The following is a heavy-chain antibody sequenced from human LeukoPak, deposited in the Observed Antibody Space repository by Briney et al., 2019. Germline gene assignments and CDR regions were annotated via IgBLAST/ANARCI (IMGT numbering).Heavy chain of an antibody. D-gene: IGHD5-12*01. J-gene: IGHJ6*02. CDR1: GFTFSSYA. CDR3: ARDGYSGYYYYGMDV. Sequence: GGSLRLSCAASGFTFSSYAMSWVRQAPGKGLGWVSAISSSGSTIYYADSVKGRFTISRDNAKNSLYLQMNSLRAEDTAVYYCARDGYSGYYYYGMDVWGQGTTVTVSS. V-gene: IGHV3-21*04. CDR2: ISSSGSTI.